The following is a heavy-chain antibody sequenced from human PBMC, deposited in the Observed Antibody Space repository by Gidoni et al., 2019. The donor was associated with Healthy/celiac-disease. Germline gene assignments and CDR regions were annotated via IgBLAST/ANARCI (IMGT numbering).Heavy chain of an antibody. V-gene: IGHV3-30*18. CDR1: GFTFSSYG. CDR3: AKAAKRKYSSSWYHYYYYYMDV. Sequence: QVQLVESGGGVVQPGRSLRLSCAASGFTFSSYGMHWVRQAPGKGLEWVAVISYDGSNKYYADSVKGRFTISRDNSKNTLYLQMNSLRAEDTAVYYCAKAAKRKYSSSWYHYYYYYMDVWGKGTTVTVSS. CDR2: ISYDGSNK. D-gene: IGHD6-13*01. J-gene: IGHJ6*03.